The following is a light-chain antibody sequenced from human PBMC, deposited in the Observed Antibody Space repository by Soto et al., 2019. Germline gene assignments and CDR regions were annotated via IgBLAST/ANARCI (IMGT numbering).Light chain of an antibody. CDR2: GAS. J-gene: IGKJ4*01. Sequence: EIVLTQSPGTLSLCPGERASLSCRASQGVNSLFFGWHQQKPGQAPRLLIYGASSRATGIPDRFSGSGADTDFTLTISGLEPEDFAVYYCQQYGSSPLTFGGGTKVDIK. CDR3: QQYGSSPLT. V-gene: IGKV3-20*01. CDR1: QGVNSLF.